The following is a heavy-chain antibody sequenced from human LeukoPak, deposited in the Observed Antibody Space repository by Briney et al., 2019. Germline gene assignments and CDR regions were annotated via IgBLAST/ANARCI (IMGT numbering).Heavy chain of an antibody. Sequence: PGGSLTLSCADSGFTFSSYWMHSVGQAPGKGLVWVSRISNEGSTTAYADSVKGRFTISRDNANNTLYLQMNSLRAEDTAVYYCARAVHYGMDVWGQGTTVTVSS. CDR3: ARAVHYGMDV. D-gene: IGHD6-6*01. CDR1: GFTFSSYW. V-gene: IGHV3-74*01. CDR2: ISNEGSTT. J-gene: IGHJ6*02.